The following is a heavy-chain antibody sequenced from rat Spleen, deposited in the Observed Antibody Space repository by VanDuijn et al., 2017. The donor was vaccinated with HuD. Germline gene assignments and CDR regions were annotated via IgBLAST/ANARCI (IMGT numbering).Heavy chain of an antibody. D-gene: IGHD1-10*01. J-gene: IGHJ4*01. Sequence: EVQLVESDGGLVQPGRSLKLSCAASGFIFSDHYVAWVRQAPTEGLEWVATINYDGRSTYYRDSVKGRFTISRDNAKSTLYLQMNSLRSEDTATYYCARPHNYRYVMDAWGQGTSVTVSS. V-gene: IGHV5-29*01. CDR1: GFIFSDHY. CDR2: INYDGRST. CDR3: ARPHNYRYVMDA.